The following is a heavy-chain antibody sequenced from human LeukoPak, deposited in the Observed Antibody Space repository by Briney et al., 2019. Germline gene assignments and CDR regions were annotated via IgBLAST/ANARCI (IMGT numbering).Heavy chain of an antibody. CDR2: INPNSGGT. V-gene: IGHV1-2*06. D-gene: IGHD3-10*01. Sequence: GASVKVSCKASGYTFTGYYMHWVRQAPGQGLEWMGRINPNSGGTNYAQKFQGRVTMTRDTSISTAYMELSRLRSDDMAVYYCARVSGSYYYGSGSYYKFDYWGQGTLVTVSS. CDR1: GYTFTGYY. J-gene: IGHJ4*02. CDR3: ARVSGSYYYGSGSYYKFDY.